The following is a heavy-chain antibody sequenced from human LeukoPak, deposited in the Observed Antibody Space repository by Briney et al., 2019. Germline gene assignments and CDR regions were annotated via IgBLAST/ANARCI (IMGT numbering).Heavy chain of an antibody. CDR3: ARQSYRGGSCFIDY. CDR1: GFIFSSYG. D-gene: IGHD2-15*01. Sequence: GRSLRLSCAASGFIFSSYGMHWVRQAPGKGLEWVAVISYDGSNKYYADSVKGRFTISRDNSKTTLYLQMNSLRAEDTAVYYCARQSYRGGSCFIDYWGQGTLVTVSS. J-gene: IGHJ4*02. V-gene: IGHV3-30*03. CDR2: ISYDGSNK.